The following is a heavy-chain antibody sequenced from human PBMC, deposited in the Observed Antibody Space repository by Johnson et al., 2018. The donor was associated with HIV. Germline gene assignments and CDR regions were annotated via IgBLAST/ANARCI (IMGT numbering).Heavy chain of an antibody. CDR2: ISYDGSNK. CDR1: GFTFSSYA. D-gene: IGHD6-13*01. Sequence: QVQLVESGGGLVQPGGSLRLSCAASGFTFSSYAMHWVRQAPGKGLEWVAVISYDGSNKYYVDSVKGRFTISRDNSKNTLYLQMNSLRAEDTAVYYCARGPAAAVHDAFDIWGQGTMVTVSS. V-gene: IGHV3-30*14. CDR3: ARGPAAAVHDAFDI. J-gene: IGHJ3*02.